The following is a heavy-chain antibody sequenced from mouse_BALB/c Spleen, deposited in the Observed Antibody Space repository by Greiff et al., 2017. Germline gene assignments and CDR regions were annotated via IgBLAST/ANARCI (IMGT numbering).Heavy chain of an antibody. CDR1: GYSITSGYY. Sequence: DVQLQESGPGLVKPSQSLSLTCSVTGYSITSGYYWNWIRQFPGNKLEWMGYISYDGSNNYNPSLKNRISITRDTSKNQFFLKLNSVTTEDTATYYCARDYYGNQAWFAYWGQGTLVTVSA. V-gene: IGHV3-6*02. D-gene: IGHD2-1*01. J-gene: IGHJ3*01. CDR3: ARDYYGNQAWFAY. CDR2: ISYDGSN.